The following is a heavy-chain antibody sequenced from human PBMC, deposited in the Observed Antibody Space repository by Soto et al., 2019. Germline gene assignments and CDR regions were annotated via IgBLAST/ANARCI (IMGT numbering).Heavy chain of an antibody. CDR3: VKVLGYSYGYYFDY. Sequence: ESLRLSCSASGFTFGSYAMHWVRQAPGKGLEYVSAISSNGGSTYYADSVKGRFTISRDNSKNTLYLQMSSLRAEDTAVYYCVKVLGYSYGYYFDYWGQGTLVTVSS. V-gene: IGHV3-64D*06. CDR1: GFTFGSYA. D-gene: IGHD5-18*01. CDR2: ISSNGGST. J-gene: IGHJ4*02.